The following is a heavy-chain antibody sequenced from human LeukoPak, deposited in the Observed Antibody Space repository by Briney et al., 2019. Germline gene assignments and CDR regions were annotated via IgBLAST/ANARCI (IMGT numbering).Heavy chain of an antibody. CDR1: GGSISSYY. CDR2: IYYTGST. CDR3: ARGNTMVRGAFWFDP. J-gene: IGHJ5*02. Sequence: SETLSLTCTVSGGSISSYYWSWIRQPPGKGLEWIGYIYYTGSTNYNPSLKGRVTISVDTSKNQFSLKLTSVTAADTAVYYCARGNTMVRGAFWFDPWGQGTLVTVSS. V-gene: IGHV4-59*01. D-gene: IGHD3-10*01.